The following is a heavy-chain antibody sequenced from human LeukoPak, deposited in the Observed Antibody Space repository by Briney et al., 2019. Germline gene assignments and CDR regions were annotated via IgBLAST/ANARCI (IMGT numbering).Heavy chain of an antibody. CDR1: GGSFSGYY. CDR2: INHSGST. D-gene: IGHD6-6*01. V-gene: IGHV4-34*01. J-gene: IGHJ4*02. CDR3: ARGGAYSSSWSLHYFDY. Sequence: SETLCLTCAVYGGSFSGYYWSWIRQPPGKGLEWIGEINHSGSTNYNPSLKSRVTISVDTSKNQFSLKLSSVTAADTAVYYCARGGAYSSSWSLHYFDYWGQGTLVTVSS.